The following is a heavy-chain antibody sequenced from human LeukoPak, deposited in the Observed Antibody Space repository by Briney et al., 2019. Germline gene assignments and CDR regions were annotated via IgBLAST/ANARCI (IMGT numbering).Heavy chain of an antibody. J-gene: IGHJ4*02. D-gene: IGHD2-15*01. Sequence: AGSLTLSCSAAAFTFGSFAMYWVRPAPGKGLEWVSGILGSGGSAHYADSVKGRFTISRDNSKNTVYLQMDSLRVEDTAIYYCAKTTTGYSSGRYPAWPIDYWGQGTLVTVSS. V-gene: IGHV3-23*01. CDR3: AKTTTGYSSGRYPAWPIDY. CDR1: AFTFGSFA. CDR2: ILGSGGSA.